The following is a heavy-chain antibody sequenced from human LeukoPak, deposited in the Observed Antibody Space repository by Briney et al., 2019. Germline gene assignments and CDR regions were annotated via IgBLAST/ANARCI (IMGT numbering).Heavy chain of an antibody. Sequence: XPSETLSLTCAVYGGSFSGYYWSWIRQPPGKGLEWIGEINHSGSTNYNPSLKSRVTISVDTSKNQFSLKLSSVTAADTAVYYCARVAFSGAVDYWGQGTLVTVSS. CDR3: ARVAFSGAVDY. J-gene: IGHJ4*02. V-gene: IGHV4-34*01. CDR1: GGSFSGYY. D-gene: IGHD1-14*01. CDR2: INHSGST.